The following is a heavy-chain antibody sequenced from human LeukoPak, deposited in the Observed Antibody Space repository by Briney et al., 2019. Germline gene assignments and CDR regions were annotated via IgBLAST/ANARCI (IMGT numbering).Heavy chain of an antibody. Sequence: PGGSLRLSCAASGFTFSSYGMNWVRQAPGKGLEWVSYINTISSTKYYADSVKGRFTISRDNAKNSLSLQMNSLRDEDTAVYYCARGKIGYYYGDYDGYWGQGTLVTVSS. CDR3: ARGKIGYYYGDYDGY. J-gene: IGHJ4*02. CDR1: GFTFSSYG. V-gene: IGHV3-48*02. D-gene: IGHD4-17*01. CDR2: INTISSTK.